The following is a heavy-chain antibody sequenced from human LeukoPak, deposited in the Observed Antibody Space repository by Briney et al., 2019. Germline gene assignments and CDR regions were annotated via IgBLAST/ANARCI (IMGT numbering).Heavy chain of an antibody. V-gene: IGHV3-33*01. Sequence: GRSLRLSCAASGFTFSSYGMHWVRQAPGKGLEWVAVIWYDGSNKYYADSVKGRFTISRDNSKNTLYLQMNSLRAEDTAVYYCARGSNYYDSSGYYYVVFDYWGQGTLVTVSS. CDR3: ARGSNYYDSSGYYYVVFDY. J-gene: IGHJ4*02. CDR1: GFTFSSYG. CDR2: IWYDGSNK. D-gene: IGHD3-22*01.